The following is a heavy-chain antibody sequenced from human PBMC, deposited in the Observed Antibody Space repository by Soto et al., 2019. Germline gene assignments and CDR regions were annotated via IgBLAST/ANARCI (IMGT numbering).Heavy chain of an antibody. D-gene: IGHD2-2*01. J-gene: IGHJ4*02. CDR3: ASRPNIVVVPAAIDY. Sequence: SETLSLTCTVSGGSISSSSYYWGWIRQPPGKGLEWIGSIYYSGSTYYNPSLKSRVTISVDTSKNQFSLKLSSVTAADTAVYYCASRPNIVVVPAAIDYWGQGTLVTVSS. V-gene: IGHV4-39*01. CDR2: IYYSGST. CDR1: GGSISSSSYY.